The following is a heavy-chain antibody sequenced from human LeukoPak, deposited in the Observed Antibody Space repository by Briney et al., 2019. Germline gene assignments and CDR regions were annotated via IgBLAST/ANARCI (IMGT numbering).Heavy chain of an antibody. J-gene: IGHJ3*02. Sequence: GGSLRLSCAASGFTFSSYGMHWVRQAPGKGLEWVAFIRYDGSNKYYADSVKGRFTISRDNSKNTLYLQMNSLRAEDTAVYYCAIISGRACWSGRVGCDAFDIWGQGTMVTVSS. V-gene: IGHV3-30*02. CDR1: GFTFSSYG. CDR3: AIISGRACWSGRVGCDAFDI. CDR2: IRYDGSNK. D-gene: IGHD3-3*01.